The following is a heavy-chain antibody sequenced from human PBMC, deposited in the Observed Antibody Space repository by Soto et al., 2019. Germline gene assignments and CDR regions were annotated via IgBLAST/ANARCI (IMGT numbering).Heavy chain of an antibody. V-gene: IGHV3-48*02. J-gene: IGHJ6*02. CDR3: TRDPLRVGISQTYGMCV. Sequence: LQLVESGGGLVQPGGSLRLSCAASGFAFSSFSMNWVRQAPGKGLEWISYISSTTTTIYYADSVKGRFTISRDSADNSLYLQMNSMRDEDMAVYYFTRDPLRVGISQTYGMCVWGQGTTVTVSS. CDR2: ISSTTTTI. D-gene: IGHD6-13*01. CDR1: GFAFSSFS.